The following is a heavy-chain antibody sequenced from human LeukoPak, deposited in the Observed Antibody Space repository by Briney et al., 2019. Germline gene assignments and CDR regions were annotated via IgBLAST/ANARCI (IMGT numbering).Heavy chain of an antibody. D-gene: IGHD3-9*01. CDR1: GGSISSYY. CDR3: ARAVLRYFDWSD. J-gene: IGHJ4*02. CDR2: IYYGGRT. Sequence: KPSETLSLTCTVSGGSISSYYWSWIRQPPGKGLEWIGYIYYGGRTNYNPSLKSRVTISVDTSKNQVSLKLSSVTAADTAVYYCARAVLRYFDWSDWGQGTLVTVSS. V-gene: IGHV4-59*01.